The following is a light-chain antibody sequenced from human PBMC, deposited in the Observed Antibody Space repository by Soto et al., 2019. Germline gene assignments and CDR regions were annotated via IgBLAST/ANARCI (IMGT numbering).Light chain of an antibody. J-gene: IGLJ2*01. V-gene: IGLV1-40*01. CDR2: DNT. Sequence: QSVLTQPPSVSGAPGQRVTISCTGSRSNIGAGYDVHWYQQLPGTAPKLLIDDNTNRPSGVADRFSGSKSGTSASLAITGRQAEDEDDDYCQSYDISRSGLVFGGGTKLTVL. CDR3: QSYDISRSGLV. CDR1: RSNIGAGYD.